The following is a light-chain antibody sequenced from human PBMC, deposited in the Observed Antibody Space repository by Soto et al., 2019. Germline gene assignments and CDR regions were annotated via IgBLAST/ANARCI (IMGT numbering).Light chain of an antibody. CDR2: HNN. CDR3: QSYDSSLSGYV. Sequence: QSVLTQPPSVSGALGQRVTISCTGSSSNIGAGYHVHWYQQLPGTAPKLLISHNNNRPSGVPDRFSGSKSDSSASLAITGLQAEDEADYYCQSYDSSLSGYVFGTGTKLTVL. V-gene: IGLV1-40*01. J-gene: IGLJ1*01. CDR1: SSNIGAGYH.